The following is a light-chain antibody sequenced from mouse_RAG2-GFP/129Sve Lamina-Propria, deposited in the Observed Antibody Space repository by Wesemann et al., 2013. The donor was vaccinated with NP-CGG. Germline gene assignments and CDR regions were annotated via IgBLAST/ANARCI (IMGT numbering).Light chain of an antibody. CDR3: QNDYSYPFT. V-gene: IGKV6-23*01. J-gene: IGKJ4*01. CDR2: WAS. Sequence: DIVMTQSQKFMSTTVGDRVSITCKASQNVGTAVAWYQQKPGQSPKLLIYWASTRHTGVPDRFTGSGSGTDFTLTISNMQSEDLADYYCQNDYSYPFTFGSGTKLEIK. CDR1: QNVGTA.